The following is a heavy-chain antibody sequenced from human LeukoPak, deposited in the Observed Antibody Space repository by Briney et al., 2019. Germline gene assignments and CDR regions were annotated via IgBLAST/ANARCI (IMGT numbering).Heavy chain of an antibody. D-gene: IGHD3-3*01. CDR2: IYYRGNS. Sequence: SQTLSLTCTVSGGSISSSDYYWTRIRQPPGKGLEWIGYIYYRGNSYYNPSLKSRVTISVDTSKNQFSLSLSSLIAADTAVYYCARVEYDFPAGYYMDVWGKGTTVTVSS. V-gene: IGHV4-30-4*08. CDR3: ARVEYDFPAGYYMDV. CDR1: GGSISSSDYY. J-gene: IGHJ6*03.